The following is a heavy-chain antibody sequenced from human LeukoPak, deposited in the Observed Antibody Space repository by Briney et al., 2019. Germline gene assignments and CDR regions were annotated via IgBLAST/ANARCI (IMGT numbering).Heavy chain of an antibody. V-gene: IGHV3-9*01. CDR2: ISWNSGSI. CDR3: ARDAAYCGGDCYLFDI. Sequence: GGSLRLSCAASGFTFDDYAMHWVRQAPGKGLEWVSGISWNSGSIGYADSVKGRFTISRDNAKNSLYLQMNSLRAEDTAVYYCARDAAYCGGDCYLFDIWGQGTKVTVSS. D-gene: IGHD2-21*01. J-gene: IGHJ3*02. CDR1: GFTFDDYA.